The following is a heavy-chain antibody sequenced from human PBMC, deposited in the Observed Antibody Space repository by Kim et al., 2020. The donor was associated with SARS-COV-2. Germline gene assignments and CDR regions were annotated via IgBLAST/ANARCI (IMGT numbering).Heavy chain of an antibody. J-gene: IGHJ6*02. CDR2: ISSSSSTI. Sequence: GGSLRLSCAASGFTFSSYSMNWVRQAPGKGLEWVSYISSSSSTIYYADSVKGRFTISRDNAKNSLYLQMNSLRDEDTAVYYCAREGSFRSLYYYYYYGMDVWGQGTTVTVSS. CDR3: AREGSFRSLYYYYYYGMDV. V-gene: IGHV3-48*02. CDR1: GFTFSSYS.